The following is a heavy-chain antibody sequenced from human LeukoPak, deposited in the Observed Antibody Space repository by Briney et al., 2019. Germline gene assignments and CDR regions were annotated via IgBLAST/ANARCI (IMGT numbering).Heavy chain of an antibody. D-gene: IGHD5-12*01. J-gene: IGHJ4*02. Sequence: GGSLRLSCAASGFTFSSYAMSWVRQAPGKGLEWVSAISGSGGSTYYADSVKGRFTISRDNSRNTLYLQMNSLRAEDTALYYCAKGTYSAYNSGCAYWGQGTLVTVSS. V-gene: IGHV3-23*01. CDR1: GFTFSSYA. CDR3: AKGTYSAYNSGCAY. CDR2: ISGSGGST.